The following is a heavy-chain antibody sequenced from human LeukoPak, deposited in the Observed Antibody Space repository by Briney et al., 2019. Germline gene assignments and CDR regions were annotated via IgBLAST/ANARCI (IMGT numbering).Heavy chain of an antibody. CDR1: GYTFINYY. V-gene: IGHV1-46*01. CDR3: ARDLSYGSLGGYYFDY. CDR2: INPSGATT. J-gene: IGHJ4*02. D-gene: IGHD3-16*01. Sequence: ASVKVSCKASGYTFINYYIHWVRQAPGQGLEWMGIINPSGATTSCAQKFQGRVTMTRDTSTSSVYMQLSSLRSEDTAVYYCARDLSYGSLGGYYFDYWGQGTLVTVSS.